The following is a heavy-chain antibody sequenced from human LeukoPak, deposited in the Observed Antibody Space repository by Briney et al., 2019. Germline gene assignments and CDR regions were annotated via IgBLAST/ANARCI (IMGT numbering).Heavy chain of an antibody. CDR2: IRYDGSNK. D-gene: IGHD3-22*01. CDR3: ARVTFSTYYYDSSGFTLFDY. J-gene: IGHJ4*02. Sequence: GGSLRLSCAASGFTFSSYGMHWVRQAPGKGLEWVAFIRYDGSNKYYADSVKGRFTISRDNSKNTLYLQMNSLRAEDTAVYYCARVTFSTYYYDSSGFTLFDYWGQGTLVTVSS. CDR1: GFTFSSYG. V-gene: IGHV3-30*02.